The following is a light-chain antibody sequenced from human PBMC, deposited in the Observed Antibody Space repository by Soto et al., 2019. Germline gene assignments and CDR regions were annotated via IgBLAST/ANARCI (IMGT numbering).Light chain of an antibody. V-gene: IGKV1-39*01. Sequence: DIQMTQSPSSLSASVGDRVTITCRASQSISSYLNWYQQKPGKAPKLLIYAASSLQSGVPSRFSGSGSGTDFTLTISSLQPEDFATYYCQQSYSTPVGTFGQGTKVDIK. CDR2: AAS. J-gene: IGKJ1*01. CDR1: QSISSY. CDR3: QQSYSTPVGT.